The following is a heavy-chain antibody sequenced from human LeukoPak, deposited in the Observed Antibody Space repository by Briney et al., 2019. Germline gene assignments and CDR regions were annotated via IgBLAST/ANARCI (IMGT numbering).Heavy chain of an antibody. Sequence: PGGSLRLSCAASGFTFSSYAMSWVRQAPGKGLEWVSAISGSGGSTYYADSVKGRFTISRDNSKDTLYLQMNSLRAEDTAVYYCAKDRRSTSWTNRFDPWGQGTLVTVSS. CDR1: GFTFSSYA. D-gene: IGHD2-2*01. V-gene: IGHV3-23*01. J-gene: IGHJ5*02. CDR2: ISGSGGST. CDR3: AKDRRSTSWTNRFDP.